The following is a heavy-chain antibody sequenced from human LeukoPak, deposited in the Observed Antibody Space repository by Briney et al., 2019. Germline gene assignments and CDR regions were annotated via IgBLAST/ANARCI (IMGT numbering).Heavy chain of an antibody. Sequence: PSETLSLTCSVSGASVSSRSYYWGWIRQPPGKGLEWIGSLSYSGSTYYNPSLKSRVTMSVDTSKNQFSLKLSSVTAADTAVYYCARVETAIGSLSWYFDLWGRGTLVTVSS. D-gene: IGHD2-21*02. J-gene: IGHJ2*01. CDR2: LSYSGST. V-gene: IGHV4-39*01. CDR1: GASVSSRSYY. CDR3: ARVETAIGSLSWYFDL.